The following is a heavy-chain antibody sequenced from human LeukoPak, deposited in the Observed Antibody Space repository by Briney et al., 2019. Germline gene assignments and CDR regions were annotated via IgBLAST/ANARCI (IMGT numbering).Heavy chain of an antibody. V-gene: IGHV3-48*04. CDR3: TTDLVWGNWNDFDY. CDR1: GFTFSDCT. J-gene: IGHJ4*02. Sequence: GGSLRLSCAASGFTFSDCTMNWVRQAPGKGLEWVSYISSSSSTIYHADSVKGRFTVSRDNAKNLLYLQMNSLRAEDTAVYYCTTDLVWGNWNDFDYWGQGTLVTVSS. CDR2: ISSSSSTI. D-gene: IGHD1-20*01.